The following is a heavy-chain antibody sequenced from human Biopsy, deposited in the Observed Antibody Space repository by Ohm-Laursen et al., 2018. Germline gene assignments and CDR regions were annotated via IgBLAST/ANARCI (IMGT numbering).Heavy chain of an antibody. CDR3: TSVPCSRAKCSAD. V-gene: IGHV3-15*01. J-gene: IGHJ4*02. CDR1: GFIFSNAW. CDR2: IKTKADGGTT. Sequence: SLRLSCAASGFIFSNAWMTWVRQAPGKGLEWVGRIKTKADGGTTDYAALVKGRFIISRDDSEDTLYLQMSSLQIEDTAIYYCTSVPCSRAKCSADWGQGTLVIVSS. D-gene: IGHD5-24*01.